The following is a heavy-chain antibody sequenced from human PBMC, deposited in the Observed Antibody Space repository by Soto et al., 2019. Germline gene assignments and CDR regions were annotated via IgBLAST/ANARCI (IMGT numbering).Heavy chain of an antibody. CDR3: AKWLRSGSYYCDY. Sequence: EVQLLESGGGLVQPGGSLRLSCAASGFTFSNYAMSWVRQAPGQGPEWVSLVDSSGHTYYTDSVKGRFTVSRDNTGSTLYLQMSSLRAEDTAVYYCAKWLRSGSYYCDYWGQGTLVTVSS. CDR1: GFTFSNYA. D-gene: IGHD1-26*01. V-gene: IGHV3-23*01. J-gene: IGHJ4*02. CDR2: VDSSGHT.